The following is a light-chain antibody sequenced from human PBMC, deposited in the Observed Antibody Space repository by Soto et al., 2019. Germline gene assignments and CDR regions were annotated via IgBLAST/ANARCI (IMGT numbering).Light chain of an antibody. Sequence: QSVLTHPASGTGSPGQSITISCTGNSSDVGSYNLVSWYQQHPGKAPKLMIYEVSKRPSGVSNRFSGSKSGNTASLTISGLQAEDEADYYCCSYAGSSTYVFGTGTKVTVL. CDR2: EVS. V-gene: IGLV2-23*02. CDR1: SSDVGSYNL. J-gene: IGLJ1*01. CDR3: CSYAGSSTYV.